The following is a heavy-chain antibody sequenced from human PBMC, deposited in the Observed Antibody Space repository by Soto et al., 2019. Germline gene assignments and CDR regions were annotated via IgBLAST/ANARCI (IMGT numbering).Heavy chain of an antibody. V-gene: IGHV1-2*02. CDR3: ARDRSQARDY. J-gene: IGHJ4*02. CDR1: GYTFTAYY. Sequence: ASVKVSCNASGYTFTAYYMHWVRQAPGQGLEWMGWINPNSGVTNYAQKFQGRVTMTRDTSISTAYMELSSLRSDDTAVYYCARDRSQARDYWGQGTLVTVSS. CDR2: INPNSGVT.